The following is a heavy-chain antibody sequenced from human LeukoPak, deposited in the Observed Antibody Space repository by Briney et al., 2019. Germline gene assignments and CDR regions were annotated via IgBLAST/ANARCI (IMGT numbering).Heavy chain of an antibody. Sequence: SETPSLTCAVYGGSFSGYYWSWIRQPPGKGLEWIGEINHSGSTNYNPSLKSRVTISVDTSKNQFSLKLSSVTAADTAVYYCARGGPRWLQLLPYYYYGMDVWGQGTTVTVSS. V-gene: IGHV4-34*01. CDR2: INHSGST. J-gene: IGHJ6*02. D-gene: IGHD5-24*01. CDR1: GGSFSGYY. CDR3: ARGGPRWLQLLPYYYYGMDV.